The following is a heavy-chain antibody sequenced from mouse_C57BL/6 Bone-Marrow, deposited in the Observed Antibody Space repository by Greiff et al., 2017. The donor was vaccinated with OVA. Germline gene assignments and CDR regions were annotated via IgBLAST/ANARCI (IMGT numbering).Heavy chain of an antibody. J-gene: IGHJ4*01. Sequence: VQLQQSGAELARPGASVKLSCKASGYTFTSYGISWVKQRTGQGLEWIGEIYPRSGNTYYNEKFKGKATLTADKSSSTAYMELRSLTSEESAVYFCARALLVYAMDYGGQGTSVTVSS. V-gene: IGHV1-81*01. CDR3: ARALLVYAMDY. CDR2: IYPRSGNT. CDR1: GYTFTSYG. D-gene: IGHD2-10*01.